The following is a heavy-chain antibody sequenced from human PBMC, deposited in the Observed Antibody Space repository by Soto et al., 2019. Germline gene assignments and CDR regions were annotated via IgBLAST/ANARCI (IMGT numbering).Heavy chain of an antibody. Sequence: PGGSLRLSCAASGFTFSGSAMHWVRQASGKGLEWVGRIRSKANSYATAYAASVKGRFTISRDDSKNTAYLQMNSLKTEDTAVYYCTSRITIFGVGTRYNDYWRQGTLVTVCS. CDR3: TSRITIFGVGTRYNDY. J-gene: IGHJ4*02. CDR1: GFTFSGSA. CDR2: IRSKANSYAT. D-gene: IGHD3-3*01. V-gene: IGHV3-73*01.